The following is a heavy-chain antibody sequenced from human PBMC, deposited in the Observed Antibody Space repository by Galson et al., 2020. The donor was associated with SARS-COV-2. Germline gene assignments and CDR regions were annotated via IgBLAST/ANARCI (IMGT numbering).Heavy chain of an antibody. V-gene: IGHV4-31*03. CDR2: IYYSGST. D-gene: IGHD2-15*01. Sequence: SETLSLTCTVSGGSISSGGYYWSWIRQHPGKGLEWIGYIYYSGSTYYNPSLKSRVTISVDTSKNQFSLKLSSVTAADTAVYYCARGLNIVVVVAATLGAFDIWGQGTMVTVSS. J-gene: IGHJ3*02. CDR3: ARGLNIVVVVAATLGAFDI. CDR1: GGSISSGGYY.